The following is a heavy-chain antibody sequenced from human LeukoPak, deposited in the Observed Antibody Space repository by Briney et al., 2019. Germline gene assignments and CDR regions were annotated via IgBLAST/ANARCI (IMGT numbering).Heavy chain of an antibody. CDR2: IWYDGSNK. Sequence: PGRSLRLSCAASGFTFSSYGMHWVRQAPGKGLEWVAVIWYDGSNKYYADSVKGRFTISRDNSKNTLYLQMNSLRAEDTAVYYCARNVDWLPAFDIWGQGAMVTVSS. D-gene: IGHD3-9*01. CDR3: ARNVDWLPAFDI. J-gene: IGHJ3*02. V-gene: IGHV3-33*01. CDR1: GFTFSSYG.